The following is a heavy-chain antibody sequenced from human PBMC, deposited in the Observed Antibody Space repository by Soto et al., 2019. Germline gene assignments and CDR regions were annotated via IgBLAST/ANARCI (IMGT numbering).Heavy chain of an antibody. CDR3: ARDKITGLFDY. CDR2: IYYSGNA. Sequence: SETLSLTCTVSGGSISSSSYYWGWIRQPPGKGLEWIGSIYYSGNAYYNPSLKSRVTISVDTAKNQFSLKLSSVTAADTAVYYCARDKITGLFDYWGQGTLVTVSS. J-gene: IGHJ4*02. V-gene: IGHV4-39*02. CDR1: GGSISSSSYY. D-gene: IGHD2-8*02.